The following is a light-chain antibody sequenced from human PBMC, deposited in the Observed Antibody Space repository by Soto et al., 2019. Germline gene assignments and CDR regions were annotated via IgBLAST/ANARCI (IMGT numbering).Light chain of an antibody. Sequence: QSVLTQPPSTSGTPGQRVTISCSGSRSNFGRSTVNWYQQLPGTAPKVLVYSTNQRPSGVPDRFSGSKSGTSASLAISGLQSEDEADYYCAAWDDTLSVWVFGGGTKVTVL. J-gene: IGLJ3*02. CDR2: STN. CDR1: RSNFGRST. CDR3: AAWDDTLSVWV. V-gene: IGLV1-44*01.